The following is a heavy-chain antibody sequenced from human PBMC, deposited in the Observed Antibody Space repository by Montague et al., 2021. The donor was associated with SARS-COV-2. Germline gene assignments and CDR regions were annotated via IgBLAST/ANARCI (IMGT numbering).Heavy chain of an antibody. V-gene: IGHV4-61*08. CDR3: ARTGFGAYDMLTGYTVNTFDM. D-gene: IGHD3-9*01. CDR2: IYYSGST. Sequence: SETLSLTCTVSGGAINRGDYYWTWIRQPPGKGLEWVGRIYYSGSTNYNPSLKSRVTISVDTSKNQFSLKLSSVTAADTAVYYCARTGFGAYDMLTGYTVNTFDMWGQGTMVTVSS. CDR1: GGAINRGDYY. J-gene: IGHJ3*02.